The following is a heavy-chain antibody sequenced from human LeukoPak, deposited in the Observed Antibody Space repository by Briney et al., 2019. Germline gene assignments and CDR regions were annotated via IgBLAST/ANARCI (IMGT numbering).Heavy chain of an antibody. V-gene: IGHV4-4*07. CDR3: ARARTRYSGSYGGAFDI. J-gene: IGHJ3*02. D-gene: IGHD1-26*01. CDR1: GGSISSYY. CDR2: IYTSGST. Sequence: SETLSLTCTVSGGSISSYYWSWIRQPAGKGLEWIGRIYTSGSTNYNPSLKSRVTMSVDTSKNQFSLKLNSVTAADTAVYYCARARTRYSGSYGGAFDIWGQGTMVTVSS.